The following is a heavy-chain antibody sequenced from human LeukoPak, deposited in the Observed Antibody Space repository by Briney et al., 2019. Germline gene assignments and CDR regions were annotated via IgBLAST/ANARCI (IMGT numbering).Heavy chain of an antibody. V-gene: IGHV3-21*01. CDR3: ARGEVNLWFGESPLDY. CDR1: GFTFSSYS. J-gene: IGHJ4*02. Sequence: PGGSLRLSCAASGFTFSSYSMNWVRQAPGKGLEWVSSISSSSSYIYYADSVKGRFTISRDNAKNSLYLQMNSLRAEDTAVYYCARGEVNLWFGESPLDYWGQGTLVTVSS. D-gene: IGHD3-10*01. CDR2: ISSSSSYI.